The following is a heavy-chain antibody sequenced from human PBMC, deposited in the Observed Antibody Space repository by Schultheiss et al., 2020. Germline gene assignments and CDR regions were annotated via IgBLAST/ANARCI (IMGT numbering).Heavy chain of an antibody. CDR2: IYYSGST. V-gene: IGHV4-39*07. D-gene: IGHD1-14*01. J-gene: IGHJ4*02. CDR3: ATLQTGYLHA. CDR1: GGSISSSSYY. Sequence: SETLSLTCTVSGGSISSSSYYWSWIRQHPGKELEWIGSIYYSGSTYYNPSLKSRLTISVDTSKNQFSLKLSSVTAADTAVYYCATLQTGYLHAWGQGTLVTVS.